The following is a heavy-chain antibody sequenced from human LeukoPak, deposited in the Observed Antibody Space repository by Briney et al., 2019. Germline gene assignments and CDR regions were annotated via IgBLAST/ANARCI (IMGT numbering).Heavy chain of an antibody. D-gene: IGHD2-2*01. CDR1: GGSFSGYY. CDR2: INHSGST. J-gene: IGHJ4*02. V-gene: IGHV4-34*01. CDR3: ARAVGGYCSSTSCYAPKVLFDY. Sequence: SETLSLTCAVYGGSFSGYYWSWIRQPPGKGLEWIGEINHSGSTNYNPSLKSRVTISVDMSKNQFSLKLSSVTAADTAVYYCARAVGGYCSSTSCYAPKVLFDYWGQGTLVTVSS.